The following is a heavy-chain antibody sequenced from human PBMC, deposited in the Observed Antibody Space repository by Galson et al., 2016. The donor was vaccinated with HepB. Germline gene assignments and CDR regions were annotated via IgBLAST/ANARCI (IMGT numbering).Heavy chain of an antibody. CDR1: GYTVTSYA. CDR3: ARELCSGDNCYVYFDS. Sequence: SVKVSCKASGYTVTSYALRWVRQAPGQSLEWVGWINAGYGDAKIAQRFQGRGTITRDTSAHTAYMELSGLRSEDTAVYYCARELCSGDNCYVYFDSWGQGTLVTVAS. J-gene: IGHJ4*02. CDR2: INAGYGDA. V-gene: IGHV1-3*01. D-gene: IGHD2-15*01.